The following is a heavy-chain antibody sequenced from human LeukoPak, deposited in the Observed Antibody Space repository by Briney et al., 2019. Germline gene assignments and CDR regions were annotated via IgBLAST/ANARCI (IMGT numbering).Heavy chain of an antibody. V-gene: IGHV4-30-4*08. D-gene: IGHD5-18*01. CDR1: GGSISSGDYY. J-gene: IGHJ4*02. CDR2: IYYSGST. CDR3: ARDTSGYSYGSYFDY. Sequence: PSQTLSLTCTVSGGSISSGDYYWSWIRQPPGKGLEWIGYIYYSGSTYYNPSLKSRVTISVDTSKNQFSLKLSSVTAADTAVYYCARDTSGYSYGSYFDYWGQGTLVTVSS.